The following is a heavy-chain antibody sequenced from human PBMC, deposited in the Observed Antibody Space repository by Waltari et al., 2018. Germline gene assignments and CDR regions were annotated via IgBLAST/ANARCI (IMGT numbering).Heavy chain of an antibody. D-gene: IGHD3-3*01. CDR1: GGSISSGDYY. J-gene: IGHJ3*02. CDR3: ARTIFGVVISAFDI. CDR2: IYYSGST. Sequence: CTVSGGSISSGDYYWSWIRQPPGKGLEWIGYIYYSGSTYYNPSLKSRVTISVDTSKNQFSLKLSSVTAADTAVYYCARTIFGVVISAFDIWGQGTMVTVSS. V-gene: IGHV4-30-4*08.